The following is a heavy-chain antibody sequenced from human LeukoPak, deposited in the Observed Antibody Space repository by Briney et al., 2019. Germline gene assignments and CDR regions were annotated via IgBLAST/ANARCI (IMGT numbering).Heavy chain of an antibody. CDR3: ARRNDYGDYGYFDY. V-gene: IGHV4-34*01. CDR1: GGSFSGYY. CDR2: INHSGST. D-gene: IGHD4-17*01. Sequence: SETLSLTCAVYGGSFSGYYWSWLRQPPGKGLEWLGEINHSGSTNYNPSLKSRVTISVDTSKNQFSLKLSSVTAADTAVYYCARRNDYGDYGYFDYWGQGTLVTVSS. J-gene: IGHJ4*02.